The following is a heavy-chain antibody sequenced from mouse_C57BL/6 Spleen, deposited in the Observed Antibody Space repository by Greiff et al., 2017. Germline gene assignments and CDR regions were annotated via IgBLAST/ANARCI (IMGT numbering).Heavy chain of an antibody. CDR2: IYPGDGDT. V-gene: IGHV1-80*01. CDR1: GYAFSGYW. D-gene: IGHD1-1*01. Sequence: VQLQQSGAELVKPGASVKISCKASGYAFSGYWMNWVKQRPGKGLEWIGQIYPGDGDTNYNGKFKGKATLTADKSSSTADMQLRSLTSEDSAVYFGASGEVYCYSCGPQYYFDYWGQGTSLTVSS. CDR3: ASGEVYCYSCGPQYYFDY. J-gene: IGHJ2*02.